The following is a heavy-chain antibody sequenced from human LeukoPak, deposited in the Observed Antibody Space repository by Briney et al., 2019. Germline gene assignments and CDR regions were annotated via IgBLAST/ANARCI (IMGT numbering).Heavy chain of an antibody. CDR3: AKDRSTYYYDSSGFYPDAFDI. CDR1: GFTFSSYG. J-gene: IGHJ3*02. V-gene: IGHV3-30*18. Sequence: GGSLRLSCATSGFTFSSYGIHWVRQAPGKGLEWVAVISYDGSNKYYADSVKGRFTISRDNSKNTLYLQMNSLRVEDTAVYYCAKDRSTYYYDSSGFYPDAFDIWGQGTMVTVSS. CDR2: ISYDGSNK. D-gene: IGHD3-22*01.